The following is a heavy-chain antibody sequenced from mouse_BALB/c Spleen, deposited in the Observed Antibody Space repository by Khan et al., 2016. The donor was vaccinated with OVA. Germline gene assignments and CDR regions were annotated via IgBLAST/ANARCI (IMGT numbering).Heavy chain of an antibody. J-gene: IGHJ3*01. CDR2: INPGSGGT. D-gene: IGHD2-1*01. V-gene: IGHV1-54*01. Sequence: VQLQQSGAELVRPGTSVKVSCKASGYAFTDYLIDWVKQRPGQGLEWIGVINPGSGGTNYNEKFKGKATLTADKSSSTAYMQLSSLTYDDSAVYFCSRGGYGNLAYWGQGTLVTVSA. CDR1: GYAFTDYL. CDR3: SRGGYGNLAY.